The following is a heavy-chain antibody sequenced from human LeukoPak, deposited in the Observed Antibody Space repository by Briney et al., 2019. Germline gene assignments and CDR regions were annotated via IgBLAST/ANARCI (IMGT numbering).Heavy chain of an antibody. D-gene: IGHD2-15*01. CDR3: ARDQDIVVVVAALRQREMGGFDP. J-gene: IGHJ5*02. CDR2: MNPKSGNT. CDR1: GYTFTNYD. Sequence: ASVKVSCKASGYTFTNYDINWVRQSTGQGPEWMGWMNPKSGNTGYAQKFQGRVTMTRNTSISTAYMELSSLRSDDTAVYYCARDQDIVVVVAALRQREMGGFDPWGQGTLVTVSS. V-gene: IGHV1-8*01.